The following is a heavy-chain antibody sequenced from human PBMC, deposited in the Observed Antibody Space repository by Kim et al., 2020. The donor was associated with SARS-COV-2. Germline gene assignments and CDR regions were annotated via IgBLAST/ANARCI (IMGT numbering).Heavy chain of an antibody. CDR2: IYSGGST. J-gene: IGHJ3*01. V-gene: IGHV3-66*01. CDR3: ARDSRHPK. CDR1: GFTVSSNY. Sequence: GGSLRLSCAASGFTVSSNYMSWVRQAPGKGLEWVSVIYSGGSTYYADSVKGRFTISRDNSKNTLYRQMTSLRAEDTAVYYCARDSRHPKWGQGTMVTVSS.